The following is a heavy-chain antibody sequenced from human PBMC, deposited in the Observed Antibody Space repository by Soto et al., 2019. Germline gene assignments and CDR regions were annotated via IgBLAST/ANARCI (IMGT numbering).Heavy chain of an antibody. J-gene: IGHJ4*02. CDR2: IKEDGSDI. D-gene: IGHD3-16*01. V-gene: IGHV3-7*04. Sequence: EVHLVESGGDLVQPGGSLRLSCVASGFTFSSHWMTWVRQAPGKGLEWVANIKEDGSDIYYAASVEGRFTISRDNAKKSLSLQMSSMRAGDTAVYSCGRDRGTTHIDYGGQGTLVTASS. CDR3: GRDRGTTHIDY. CDR1: GFTFSSHW.